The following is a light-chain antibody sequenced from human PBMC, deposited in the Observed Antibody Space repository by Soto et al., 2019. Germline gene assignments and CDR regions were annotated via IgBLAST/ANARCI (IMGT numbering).Light chain of an antibody. V-gene: IGKV1-17*01. CDR2: AAS. CDR3: LQHNSYPRT. CDR1: QGIGND. Sequence: DIQMTQSPSSLSASVGDRVTITCRASQGIGNDLGWYQHKPGKAPKRLIYAASSLQSGVPSRFSSSRSGTEFTLTISSLQPEDFATYYCLQHNSYPRTFGQGTKVEIK. J-gene: IGKJ1*01.